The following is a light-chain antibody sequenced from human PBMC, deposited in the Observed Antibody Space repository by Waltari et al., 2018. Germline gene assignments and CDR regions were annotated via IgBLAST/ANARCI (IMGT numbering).Light chain of an antibody. CDR3: QQSYSTVT. CDR1: QSISNY. J-gene: IGKJ5*01. CDR2: AAS. Sequence: DIQMTQSPSSLSASVGDRVTITCRASQSISNYLSWYQHEPGKAPRLLIYAASGLQSGVPSRFSGSGSGTDFTLTISSLQPEDFATYFCQQSYSTVTFGQGTRLEIK. V-gene: IGKV1-39*01.